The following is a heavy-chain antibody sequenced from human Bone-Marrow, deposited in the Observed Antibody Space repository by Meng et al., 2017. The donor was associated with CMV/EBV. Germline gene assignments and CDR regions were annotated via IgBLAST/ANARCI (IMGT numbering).Heavy chain of an antibody. V-gene: IGHV3-30*02. CDR2: IRYDGSNK. J-gene: IGHJ4*02. Sequence: GGSLRLSCAASGFTFSSYGIHWVRQAPGKGLEWVAFIRYDGSNKYYADSVKGRFTISRDNSKNTLYLQMNSLRAEDTAVYYCAKDRAVGATKTSYFDYWGQGTLVTVSS. CDR1: GFTFSSYG. D-gene: IGHD1-26*01. CDR3: AKDRAVGATKTSYFDY.